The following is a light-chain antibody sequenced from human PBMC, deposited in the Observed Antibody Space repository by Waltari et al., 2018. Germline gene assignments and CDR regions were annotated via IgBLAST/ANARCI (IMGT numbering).Light chain of an antibody. V-gene: IGKV3-11*01. CDR1: QSVRTY. Sequence: EIVLTQSPATLSLSPGERATLSSRPSQSVRTYLAWYQQKPGQAPSLLIYDAATRATAIPARFSGSGSGTDFTLTISSLEPEDFAVYYCQLRSKWLRTFGQGTKVEV. J-gene: IGKJ1*01. CDR2: DAA. CDR3: QLRSKWLRT.